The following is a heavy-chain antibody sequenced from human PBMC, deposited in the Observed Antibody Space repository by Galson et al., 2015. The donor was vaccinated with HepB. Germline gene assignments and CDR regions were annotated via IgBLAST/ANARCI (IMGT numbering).Heavy chain of an antibody. V-gene: IGHV6-1*01. CDR3: ARANMIVVVYYYYYYMDV. J-gene: IGHJ6*03. CDR2: TYYRSEWYN. CDR1: GDSVSSNSAA. D-gene: IGHD3-22*01. Sequence: CAISGDSVSSNSAAWNWIRQSPSRGLEWLGRTYYRSEWYNDYAVSVKNRITINPDTSKNQFSLQLNSVTPEDTAVYYCARANMIVVVYYYYYYMDVWGKGTTVTVSS.